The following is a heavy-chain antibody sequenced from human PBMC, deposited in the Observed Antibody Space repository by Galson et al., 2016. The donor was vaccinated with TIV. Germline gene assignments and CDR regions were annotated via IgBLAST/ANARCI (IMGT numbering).Heavy chain of an antibody. Sequence: TCTVSSDSIINYYLSWIRQPPGKGLEWIGYISDSGRSNENPSLKSRVTISVDTSKKQISLKLKSVTAADTAMYYCVRDLGLGAFDIWGQGTMVTVSS. CDR2: ISDSGRS. CDR3: VRDLGLGAFDI. J-gene: IGHJ3*02. V-gene: IGHV4-59*01. CDR1: SDSIINYY. D-gene: IGHD7-27*01.